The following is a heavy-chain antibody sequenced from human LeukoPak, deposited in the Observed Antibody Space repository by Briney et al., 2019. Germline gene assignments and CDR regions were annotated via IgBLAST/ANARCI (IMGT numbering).Heavy chain of an antibody. J-gene: IGHJ4*02. Sequence: PGGSLRLSCAASGFTFSSYWMSWVRQAPGKGLEWVANIKQDGSEKYYVDSVKGRFTISRDNAKKSLYLQMNSLRAEDTAVYYCARAYYDSSGYYYVYFDYWGQGTLVTVSS. CDR1: GFTFSSYW. CDR3: ARAYYDSSGYYYVYFDY. V-gene: IGHV3-7*01. CDR2: IKQDGSEK. D-gene: IGHD3-22*01.